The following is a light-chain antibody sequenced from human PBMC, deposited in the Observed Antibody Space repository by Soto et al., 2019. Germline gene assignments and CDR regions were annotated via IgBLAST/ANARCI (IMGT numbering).Light chain of an antibody. CDR1: QSVXSY. V-gene: IGKV3-11*01. J-gene: IGKJ1*01. Sequence: EIVLTQSPATLSLSPGERATLSCRASQSVXSYLAWYQKKPGQAPRLLIYXASNRATGIPARFSGSGYGTDFTLTISSLEPEDVAVYYCQQRSNWPTFGQGTKVDIK. CDR2: XAS. CDR3: QQRSNWPT.